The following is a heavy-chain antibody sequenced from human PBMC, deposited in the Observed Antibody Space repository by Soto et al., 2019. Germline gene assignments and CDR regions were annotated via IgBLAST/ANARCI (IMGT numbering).Heavy chain of an antibody. V-gene: IGHV1-18*01. CDR1: GYTFTSYG. CDR2: ISAYNGNT. D-gene: IGHD2-15*01. J-gene: IGHJ6*02. CDR3: AREVVVVAATPYYYYYGMDV. Sequence: ASVKVSCKASGYTFTSYGISWVRQAPGQGLEWMGWISAYNGNTNYAQKLQGRVTMTTDTSTSTAYMELRSLRSDDTAVYYCAREVVVVAATPYYYYYGMDVWGQGTTVTVSS.